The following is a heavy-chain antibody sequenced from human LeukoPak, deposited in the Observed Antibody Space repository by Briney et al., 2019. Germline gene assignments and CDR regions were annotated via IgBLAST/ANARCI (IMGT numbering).Heavy chain of an antibody. V-gene: IGHV3-21*01. J-gene: IGHJ4*02. Sequence: GGSLRLSCAASGFTFSSYSMNWVRQAPGKGLEWVSSINSSSSYIYYADSVKGRFTISRDNAKNSLYLQMNSLRAEDTAVYYCAREGGRGWLQRAGFDYWGQGTLVTGSS. D-gene: IGHD5-24*01. CDR2: INSSSSYI. CDR1: GFTFSSYS. CDR3: AREGGRGWLQRAGFDY.